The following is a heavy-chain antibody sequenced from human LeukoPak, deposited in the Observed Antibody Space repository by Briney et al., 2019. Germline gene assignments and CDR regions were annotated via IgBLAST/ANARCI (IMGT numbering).Heavy chain of an antibody. CDR2: INPNSGGT. CDR3: ARMDIVVVPAALNWFDP. D-gene: IGHD2-2*03. Sequence: ASVKVSCKASGYTFTGYYMHWVRQAPGQGLEWMGWINPNSGGTNYAQKFQGRVTMTRDTSISTAYMELSRLRSDDTAVYYCARMDIVVVPAALNWFDPWGQGTLVTVSS. J-gene: IGHJ5*02. CDR1: GYTFTGYY. V-gene: IGHV1-2*02.